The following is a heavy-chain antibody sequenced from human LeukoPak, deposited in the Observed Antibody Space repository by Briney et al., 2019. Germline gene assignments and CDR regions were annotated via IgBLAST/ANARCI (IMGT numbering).Heavy chain of an antibody. CDR1: GASISDSSYY. V-gene: IGHV4-39*01. CDR2: IHYGGST. J-gene: IGHJ6*02. D-gene: IGHD3-9*01. CDR3: GRQRKYYDSWTGYFPEGMDV. Sequence: KSSETLALTCTVSGASISDSSYYWGWIRQAPGKGLEWIGSIHYGGSTEYNPSLKSRVTISVDTSKNQFSLRLSSVTAADTAVYHCGRQRKYYDSWTGYFPEGMDVWGQGTTVTVSS.